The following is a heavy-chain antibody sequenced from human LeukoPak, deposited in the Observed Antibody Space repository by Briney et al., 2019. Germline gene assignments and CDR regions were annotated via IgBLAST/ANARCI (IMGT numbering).Heavy chain of an antibody. CDR2: IDNSGTVL. J-gene: IGHJ4*02. CDR1: GFTFSDDY. V-gene: IGHV3-11*01. D-gene: IGHD5-18*01. Sequence: PGGSLRLSCAASGFTFSDDYMSCIRLTPGKGLEWVSYIDNSGTVLYNADSVKGRFTISRDNAKNSLFLQMNSLRAEDTAVYFCTRDPDTSSKVDFWGQGTLVTVSS. CDR3: TRDPDTSSKVDF.